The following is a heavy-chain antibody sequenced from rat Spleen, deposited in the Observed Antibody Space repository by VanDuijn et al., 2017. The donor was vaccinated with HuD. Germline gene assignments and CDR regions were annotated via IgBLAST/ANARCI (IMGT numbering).Heavy chain of an antibody. CDR2: ISSGGST. J-gene: IGHJ2*01. CDR3: VRHVNFDY. V-gene: IGHV2-6*01. CDR1: GFSLTSYT. Sequence: QVQLKESGPGLVQPSQTLSLTCTFSGFSLTSYTVSWVRQPPGKGLEWIAAISSGGSTYYNSALKSRLSISRDTSKSQVFLKMNSLQPEDTGSYYCVRHVNFDYWGQGVMVTVSS.